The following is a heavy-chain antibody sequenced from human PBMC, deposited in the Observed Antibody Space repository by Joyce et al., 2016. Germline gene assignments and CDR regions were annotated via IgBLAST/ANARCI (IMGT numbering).Heavy chain of an antibody. CDR1: GFPVSSNY. CDR2: IYSGGST. J-gene: IGHJ4*02. Sequence: EVQLVETGGGLIQPGGSLRLSCAASGFPVSSNYMSWVRQAPGKALEWVSIIYSGGSTSYADSVKGRFTLSRDNSKNTLYLPMSSLRAGDTAVYYCAREVHVYSYGTWGQGTLVTVSS. V-gene: IGHV3-53*02. D-gene: IGHD5-18*01. CDR3: AREVHVYSYGT.